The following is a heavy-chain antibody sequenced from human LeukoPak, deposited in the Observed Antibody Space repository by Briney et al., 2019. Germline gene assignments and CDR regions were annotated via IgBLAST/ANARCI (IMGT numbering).Heavy chain of an antibody. J-gene: IGHJ4*02. V-gene: IGHV4-61*02. CDR3: AGGDSGYSSGWYRFDY. D-gene: IGHD6-19*01. CDR2: IYTSGST. CDR1: GGSISSGSYY. Sequence: NPSETLSLTCTVSGGSISSGSYYWSWIRQPAGKGLEWIGRIYTSGSTNYNPSTKSRVPISVDTSKNQFSLKLSSVTAADTAVYYCAGGDSGYSSGWYRFDYWGQGTLVTVSS.